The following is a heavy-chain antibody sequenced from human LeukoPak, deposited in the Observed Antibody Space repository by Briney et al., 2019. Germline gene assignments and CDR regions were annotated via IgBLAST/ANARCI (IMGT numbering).Heavy chain of an antibody. J-gene: IGHJ4*02. CDR2: ISSSSSYI. Sequence: GGSLRLSCAASGFTFSSYSMNWVRQAPGQGLEWVSSISSSSSYIYYADSVKGRFTISRDNAKNSLYLQMNSLRAEDTAVYYCASGRITIFGVVIPPFDYWGQGTLVTVSS. CDR3: ASGRITIFGVVIPPFDY. CDR1: GFTFSSYS. V-gene: IGHV3-21*01. D-gene: IGHD3-3*01.